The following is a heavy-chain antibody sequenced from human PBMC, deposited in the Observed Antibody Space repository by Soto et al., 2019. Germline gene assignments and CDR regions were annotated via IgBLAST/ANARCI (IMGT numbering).Heavy chain of an antibody. D-gene: IGHD2-2*01. J-gene: IGHJ6*02. CDR3: ARELGYCSSTSCSKYYYYGMDV. V-gene: IGHV4-59*01. CDR1: GGSISSYY. Sequence: SATLSLTCTVSGGSISSYYWSWIRQPPGKGLEWIGYIYYSGSTNYNPSLKSRVTISVDTSKNQFSLKLSSVTAADTAVYYCARELGYCSSTSCSKYYYYGMDVWGQGTTVT. CDR2: IYYSGST.